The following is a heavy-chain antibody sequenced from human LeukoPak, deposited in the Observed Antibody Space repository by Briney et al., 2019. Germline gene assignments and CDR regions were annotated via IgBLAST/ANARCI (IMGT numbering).Heavy chain of an antibody. CDR2: IIPIFGTA. V-gene: IGHV1-69*13. D-gene: IGHD1-26*01. J-gene: IGHJ6*03. Sequence: ASVKVSCKASGGTFSSYAISWVRQAPGQGLEWMGGIIPIFGTANYAQKFQGRVAITADESTSTAYMELRSLRSDDTAVYYCARVGSYYYYYYMDVWGKGTTVTVSS. CDR3: ARVGSYYYYYYMDV. CDR1: GGTFSSYA.